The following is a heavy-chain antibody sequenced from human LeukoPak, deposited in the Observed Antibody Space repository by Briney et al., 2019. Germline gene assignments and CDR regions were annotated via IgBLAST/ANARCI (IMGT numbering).Heavy chain of an antibody. CDR2: INPSGGST. CDR1: GYTFTSYY. D-gene: IGHD4-17*01. J-gene: IGHJ6*02. Sequence: ASVKVSCKASGYTFTSYYIHWVRQAPGQGLEWMGIINPSGGSTNYAQDFQGRVTMTRDTSTSTVYMELSSLRSEDTAVYYCARDDYGDWWYNPSAIGYYYYGMDVWGQGTTVTVSS. CDR3: ARDDYGDWWYNPSAIGYYYYGMDV. V-gene: IGHV1-46*01.